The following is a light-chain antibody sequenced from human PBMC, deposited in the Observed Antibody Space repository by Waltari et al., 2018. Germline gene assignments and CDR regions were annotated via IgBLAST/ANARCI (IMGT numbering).Light chain of an antibody. V-gene: IGKV1-39*01. CDR1: QNIDNF. Sequence: DIQMTQSPSSLSASVGDRVTITCRASQNIDNFLNWFQQKPGKAPKLLIYATSNLQTGVPSRFSGSGSGTDFALTISSLQPEEFATYYCQQSYSLFALTFGGGTKVEI. CDR2: ATS. J-gene: IGKJ4*01. CDR3: QQSYSLFALT.